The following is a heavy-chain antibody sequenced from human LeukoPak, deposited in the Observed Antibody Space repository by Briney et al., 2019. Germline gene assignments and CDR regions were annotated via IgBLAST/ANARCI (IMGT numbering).Heavy chain of an antibody. J-gene: IGHJ4*02. CDR2: ISYDSNYG. CDR3: ARDRRNYFDY. V-gene: IGHV3-30*01. Sequence: GGSLRLSCLASGFTFSHYPMHWVRQAPGKGLEWLAVISYDSNYGYYADTMKARFTISRGNSNNTLYLQIDSLSPEDTAMYFCARDRRNYFDYWGQGTLVTVSS. CDR1: GFTFSHYP.